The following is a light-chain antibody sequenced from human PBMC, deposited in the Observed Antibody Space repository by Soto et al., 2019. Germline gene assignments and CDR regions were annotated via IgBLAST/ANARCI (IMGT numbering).Light chain of an antibody. Sequence: EVVLTQSPGTLSLSPRERATLSCRASQSVSNNYLAWYQHKPGQAPRLLIYGASNRAPGIPDRFSGSGSGSDFTLTISRLEPEDFAVYYCLQYAASPRTFGQGTLVEVK. CDR3: LQYAASPRT. CDR2: GAS. J-gene: IGKJ1*01. CDR1: QSVSNNY. V-gene: IGKV3-20*01.